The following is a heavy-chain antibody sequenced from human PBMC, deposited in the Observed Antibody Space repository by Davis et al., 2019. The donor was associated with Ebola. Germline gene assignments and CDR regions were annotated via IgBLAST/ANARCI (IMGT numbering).Heavy chain of an antibody. CDR3: ARGPNDNTGFYYNF. CDR2: VYFNGGT. CDR1: GASISNSGYY. J-gene: IGHJ4*02. Sequence: PSETLSLTCTVSGASISNSGYYWAWIRQHSGRGLEWIGSVYFNGGTNYNPSLKSRVSISLDTSKNHFSLRLSSVTAADTALYYCARGPNDNTGFYYNFWGRGMLVTVSS. V-gene: IGHV4-31*03. D-gene: IGHD3-22*01.